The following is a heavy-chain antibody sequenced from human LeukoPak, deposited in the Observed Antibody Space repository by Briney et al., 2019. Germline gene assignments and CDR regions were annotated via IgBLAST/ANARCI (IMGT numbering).Heavy chain of an antibody. CDR1: GFTFSSYV. V-gene: IGHV3-23*01. J-gene: IGHJ4*02. D-gene: IGHD3-22*01. Sequence: GGSLRLSCAASGFTFSSYVMSWVRQAPGKGLEWVSAISGSGGSTYYADSVKGRFTISRDNSKNTLYLQMNSLRAEDTAVYYCAKDRRTYYYDSSGYSGFDYWGQGTLVTVSS. CDR3: AKDRRTYYYDSSGYSGFDY. CDR2: ISGSGGST.